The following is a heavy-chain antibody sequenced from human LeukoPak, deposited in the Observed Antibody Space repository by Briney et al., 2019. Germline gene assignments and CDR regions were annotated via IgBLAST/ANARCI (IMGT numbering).Heavy chain of an antibody. CDR3: ARESWGYYYYYYMDV. CDR1: GGSISSSSYY. D-gene: IGHD3-16*01. J-gene: IGHJ6*03. Sequence: SETLSLTCTVSGGSISSSSYYWGWIRQPAGKGLEWIGRIYTSGSTNYNPSLKSRVTISVDTSKNQFSLKLSSVTAADTAVYYCARESWGYYYYYYMDVWGKGTTVTVSS. CDR2: IYTSGST. V-gene: IGHV4-61*02.